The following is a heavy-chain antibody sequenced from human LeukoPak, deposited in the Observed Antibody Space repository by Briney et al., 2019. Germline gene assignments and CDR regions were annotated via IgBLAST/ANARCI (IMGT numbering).Heavy chain of an antibody. D-gene: IGHD5-12*01. V-gene: IGHV5-51*01. CDR2: IYPGDSDT. CDR3: ARLGVATTYYFDY. CDR1: GYSFTSYG. Sequence: GESLQISGKGSGYSFTSYGIGWGRQMPGKGLEWMGIIYPGDSDTRYSPSFQGQVTISADKSISTAYLQWSSLKASDTAMYYCARLGVATTYYFDYWGQGTLVTVSS. J-gene: IGHJ4*02.